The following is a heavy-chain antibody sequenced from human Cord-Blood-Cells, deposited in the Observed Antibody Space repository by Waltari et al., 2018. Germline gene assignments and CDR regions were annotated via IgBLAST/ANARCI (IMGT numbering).Heavy chain of an antibody. J-gene: IGHJ1*01. V-gene: IGHV3-30*18. CDR3: AKDRGGSSSSQYFQH. Sequence: QVQLVESGGGVVQPGRSLRLSCAASGFTFSSYGMHWVRQAPGKGLEWVAVISYDGSNKYYADSVKGRFTISRDNSKNTLYLQMNSLRAEDTAVYYCAKDRGGSSSSQYFQHWGQGTLVTVSS. CDR2: ISYDGSNK. CDR1: GFTFSSYG. D-gene: IGHD6-6*01.